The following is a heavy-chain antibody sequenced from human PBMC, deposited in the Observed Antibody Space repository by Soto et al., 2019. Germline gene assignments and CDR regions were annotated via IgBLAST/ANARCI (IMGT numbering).Heavy chain of an antibody. Sequence: PSETLSLTCTVSGGSISSGDYYWSWIRQPPGKGLEWIGYIYYSGSTYYNPSLKSRVTISVDTSKNQFSLKLSSVTAADTAVYYCARGLFWSGYPFDYWGQGTLVTVSS. D-gene: IGHD3-3*01. CDR3: ARGLFWSGYPFDY. J-gene: IGHJ4*02. CDR2: IYYSGST. CDR1: GGSISSGDYY. V-gene: IGHV4-30-4*01.